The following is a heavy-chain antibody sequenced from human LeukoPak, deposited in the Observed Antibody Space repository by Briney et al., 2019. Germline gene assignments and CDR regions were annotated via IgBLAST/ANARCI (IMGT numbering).Heavy chain of an antibody. V-gene: IGHV1-69*13. J-gene: IGHJ4*02. D-gene: IGHD3-10*01. CDR2: IIPIFGTA. Sequence: ASVKVSCKASGGTFSSYAISWVRQAPGQGLEWMGGIIPIFGTANYAQKFQGRVTITADESTSTAYMELSSLRSDDTAVYYCARDGPYYGSGSYRPFDYWGQGTLVTVSS. CDR3: ARDGPYYGSGSYRPFDY. CDR1: GGTFSSYA.